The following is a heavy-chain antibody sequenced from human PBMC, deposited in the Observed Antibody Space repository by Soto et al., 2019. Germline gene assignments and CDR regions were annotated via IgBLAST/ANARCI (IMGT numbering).Heavy chain of an antibody. CDR3: AKGYSNAYYYYYMDV. CDR2: ISYTGSNK. D-gene: IGHD4-4*01. V-gene: IGHV3-30*18. J-gene: IGHJ6*03. Sequence: GGSLRLSCAASGFTFSSYGMHWVRQAPGKGLEWVAVISYTGSNKYYADSVKSRFTISRDNSKNTLYLQMNSLRAEDTAVYYCAKGYSNAYYYYYMDVWGKGTTVTVSS. CDR1: GFTFSSYG.